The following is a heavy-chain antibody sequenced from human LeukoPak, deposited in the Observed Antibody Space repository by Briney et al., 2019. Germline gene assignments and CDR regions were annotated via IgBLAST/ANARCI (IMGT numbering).Heavy chain of an antibody. Sequence: AGGPLRLFCAASGFTFSNAWMNWVRQAPGKGLEWVGRIKSKTDGGTTDYAAPVKGRFTISRDDSKNTLYLQMNSLKTEDTAVYYCSTTYYYDSSEGYWGQGTLVTVSS. V-gene: IGHV3-15*07. CDR1: GFTFSNAW. D-gene: IGHD3-22*01. CDR2: IKSKTDGGTT. CDR3: STTYYYDSSEGY. J-gene: IGHJ4*02.